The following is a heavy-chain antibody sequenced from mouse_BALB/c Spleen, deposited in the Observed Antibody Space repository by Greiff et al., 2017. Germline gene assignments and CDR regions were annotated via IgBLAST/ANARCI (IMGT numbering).Heavy chain of an antibody. CDR2: IRLKSDNYAT. V-gene: IGHV6-6*02. Sequence: VMLVESGGGLVQPGGSMKLSCVASGFTFSSYWMSWVRQSPEKGLEWVAEIRLKSDNYATHYAESVKGKFTTSRDDSKSRLYLQMNSLRAEDTGIYYCRGYDWDAMDYWGQGTSVTVSS. J-gene: IGHJ4*01. CDR1: GFTFSSYW. D-gene: IGHD2-14*01. CDR3: RGYDWDAMDY.